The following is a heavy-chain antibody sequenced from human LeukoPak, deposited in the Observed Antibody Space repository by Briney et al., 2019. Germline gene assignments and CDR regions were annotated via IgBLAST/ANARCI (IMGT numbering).Heavy chain of an antibody. CDR1: GFTFGSYG. V-gene: IGHV3-30*03. CDR3: VRGAGNYKEFYYYGLDV. CDR2: ISYDGGNK. D-gene: IGHD3-9*01. Sequence: GTSLRLSCAASGFTFGSYGMHWVRQAPGRGLEWVAAISYDGGNKDYGDFVKGRFTISRDNSKETLYLQMNSLTAEDTAVYFCVRGAGNYKEFYYYGLDVWGKGTTVTVSS. J-gene: IGHJ6*04.